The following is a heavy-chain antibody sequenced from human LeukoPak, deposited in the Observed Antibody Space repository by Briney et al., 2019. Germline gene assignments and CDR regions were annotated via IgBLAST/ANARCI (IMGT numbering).Heavy chain of an antibody. CDR1: GGSISSYY. CDR3: AREYGSGSYFSHTPWFDP. CDR2: IYTSGST. V-gene: IGHV4-4*07. J-gene: IGHJ5*02. D-gene: IGHD3-10*01. Sequence: PSETLSLTCTVSGGSISSYYWSWIRQPAGKGLEWIGRIYTSGSTNYNPSLKSRVTMSVDTSKNQFSLKLSSVTAADTAVYYCAREYGSGSYFSHTPWFDPWGQGTLVTVSS.